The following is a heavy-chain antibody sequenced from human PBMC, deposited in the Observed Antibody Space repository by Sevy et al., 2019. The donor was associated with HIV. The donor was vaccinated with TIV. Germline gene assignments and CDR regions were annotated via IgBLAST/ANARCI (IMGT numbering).Heavy chain of an antibody. CDR1: GFTFSKYW. Sequence: GGSLRLSCAASGFTFSKYWMGWVRQAPGKGLEWVANIKQDAGQKYYVESVKGRFTISRDNAKNSLYLQMNSLRAEDTVVYFCARDDGNYYFHYWGQGTLVTVSS. CDR2: IKQDAGQK. V-gene: IGHV3-7*01. CDR3: ARDDGNYYFHY. D-gene: IGHD1-7*01. J-gene: IGHJ4*02.